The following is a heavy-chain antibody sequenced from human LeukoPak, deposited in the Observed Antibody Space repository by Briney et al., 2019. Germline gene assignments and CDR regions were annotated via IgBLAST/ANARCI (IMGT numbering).Heavy chain of an antibody. J-gene: IGHJ4*02. Sequence: SQTLSLTCAVSGGSISSGDYSWSWIPQPPGKDLEWIGYIYHSGRTYYNPSLKSQVTISIARSKNQFSLKLSSVTAADTAVYYCARDLLWFGEAYFDYWGQGTLVTVSS. V-gene: IGHV4-30-2*01. CDR2: IYHSGRT. D-gene: IGHD3-10*01. CDR1: GGSISSGDYS. CDR3: ARDLLWFGEAYFDY.